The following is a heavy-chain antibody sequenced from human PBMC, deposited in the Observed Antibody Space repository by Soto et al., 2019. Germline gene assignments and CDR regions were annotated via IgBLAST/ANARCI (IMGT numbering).Heavy chain of an antibody. CDR2: IIPIFGTA. J-gene: IGHJ3*02. CDR3: ARPKYYYGSGSDDAFDI. Sequence: QVQLVQPGAEVKKPGSSVKVSCKASGGTFSSYAISWVRQAPGQGLEWMGGIIPIFGTANYAQKFQGRVTITADESTSTAYMELSSLRSEDTAVYYCARPKYYYGSGSDDAFDIWGQGTMVTVSS. CDR1: GGTFSSYA. V-gene: IGHV1-69*01. D-gene: IGHD3-10*01.